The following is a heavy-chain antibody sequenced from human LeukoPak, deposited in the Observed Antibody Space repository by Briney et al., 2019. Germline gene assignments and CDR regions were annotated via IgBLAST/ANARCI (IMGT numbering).Heavy chain of an antibody. CDR1: GFTFSSYG. Sequence: GGSLRLSCAVSGFTFSSYGMHWVRQAPGKGLEWVAGISKNGNHQSYADSVKGRFTISRDNSKNPLFLQMNSLRVEDTAVYYCAKEIHAFGGFDYWGQGTLVTVSS. J-gene: IGHJ4*02. CDR3: AKEIHAFGGFDY. CDR2: ISKNGNHQ. D-gene: IGHD3-10*01. V-gene: IGHV3-30*18.